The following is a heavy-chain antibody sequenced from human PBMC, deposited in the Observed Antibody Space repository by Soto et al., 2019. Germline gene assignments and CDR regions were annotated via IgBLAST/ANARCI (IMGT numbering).Heavy chain of an antibody. CDR2: ISCSSSYI. Sequence: EVQLEESGGCLVKPGGSLRLSCAASGFTFISYSMNWVRQAPGKGLEWVSSISCSSSYIYYADSVKGRFTISRDNTKNSLYLQMNRLRDEDTAVDYCARSGSSSSVDYWGQGTLGTVSS. CDR3: ARSGSSSSVDY. J-gene: IGHJ4*02. V-gene: IGHV3-21*01. D-gene: IGHD6-6*01. CDR1: GFTFISYS.